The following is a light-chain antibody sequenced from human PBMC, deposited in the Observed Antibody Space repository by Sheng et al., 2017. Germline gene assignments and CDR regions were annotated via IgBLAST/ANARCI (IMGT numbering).Light chain of an antibody. V-gene: IGLV2-14*02. J-gene: IGLJ2*01. CDR1: SSDVGSYNL. Sequence: QSALTQPASVSGSPGQSITISCAGTSSDVGSYNLVSWYQQYPGKAPKLMIYEGSKRPSGVSNRFSGSKSGNTASLTISGLQAEDEADYYCSSYTSSTPVIFGGGTKLTVL. CDR2: EGS. CDR3: SSYTSSTPVI.